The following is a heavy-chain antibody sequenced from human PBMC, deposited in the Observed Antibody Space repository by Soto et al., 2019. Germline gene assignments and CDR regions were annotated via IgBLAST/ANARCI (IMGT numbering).Heavy chain of an antibody. CDR1: GGSISSGGYY. J-gene: IGHJ5*02. CDR3: ARDLGQQLAQGNWFDP. Sequence: SETLSLTCTVSGGSISSGGYYWSWIRQHPWKGLEWIGYIYYSGSTYYNPSLKSRVTISVDTSKNQFSLKLSSVTAADTAVYYCARDLGQQLAQGNWFDPWGQGXLVTVYS. V-gene: IGHV4-31*03. D-gene: IGHD6-13*01. CDR2: IYYSGST.